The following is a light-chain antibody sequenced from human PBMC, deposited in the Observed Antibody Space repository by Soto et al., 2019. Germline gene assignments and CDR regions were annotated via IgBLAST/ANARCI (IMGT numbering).Light chain of an antibody. Sequence: QSALTQTASVSGSPGQSITISCTATSSDVGAYNYVSWYQQHPGKAPKLMIYDVTNRPSGVSNRFSGSKSGNTASLTISGLQAEDEADYYCSSYTSSSTVVFGGGTKLTVL. CDR1: SSDVGAYNY. CDR3: SSYTSSSTVV. V-gene: IGLV2-14*01. J-gene: IGLJ2*01. CDR2: DVT.